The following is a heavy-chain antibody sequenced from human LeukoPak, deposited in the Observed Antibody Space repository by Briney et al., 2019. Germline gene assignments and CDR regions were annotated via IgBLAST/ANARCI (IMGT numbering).Heavy chain of an antibody. J-gene: IGHJ6*03. V-gene: IGHV1-69*13. D-gene: IGHD5-24*01. Sequence: SVKVSCKASGGTFSSYAISWVRQAPGQGLEWMGGIIPILGTANYAQKVQGRVTITADESTSTAYMELSSLRSEDTAVYYCARNNYYRDGYNLLYYYHYMDVWGKGTTVTVSS. CDR1: GGTFSSYA. CDR3: ARNNYYRDGYNLLYYYHYMDV. CDR2: IIPILGTA.